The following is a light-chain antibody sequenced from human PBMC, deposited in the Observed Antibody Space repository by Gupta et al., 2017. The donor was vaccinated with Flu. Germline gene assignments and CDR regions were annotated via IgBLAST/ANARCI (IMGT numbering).Light chain of an antibody. CDR1: HNIDNF. Sequence: SSVSASVGDRVLISCRASHNIDNFLHWYQQKPGQAPVLLIETASTLQSWVPSRFRGTGSGTDFTLTITSLQPEDFATYYCQQTANPPDVSFGGGTTVEI. CDR3: QQTANPPDVS. J-gene: IGKJ4*01. CDR2: TAS. V-gene: IGKV1-39*01.